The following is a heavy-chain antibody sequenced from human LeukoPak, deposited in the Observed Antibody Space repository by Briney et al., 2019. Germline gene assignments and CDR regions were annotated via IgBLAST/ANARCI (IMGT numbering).Heavy chain of an antibody. CDR1: GLTFSSYA. V-gene: IGHV3-23*01. J-gene: IGHJ4*02. CDR3: AKVGFSEMEWLLYSDH. D-gene: IGHD3-3*01. Sequence: GGSLRLPCAASGLTFSSYAMSWVRQAPGKGLEWVSAISGSSGHTYYADSVKGRFTISRDNSKNTLYLQMNSLRAKDTAVYYCAKVGFSEMEWLLYSDHWGQGTLVTVSS. CDR2: ISGSSGHT.